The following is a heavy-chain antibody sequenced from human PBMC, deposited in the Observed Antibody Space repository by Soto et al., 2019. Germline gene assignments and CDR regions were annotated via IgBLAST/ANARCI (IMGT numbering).Heavy chain of an antibody. CDR2: ISSSASHI. Sequence: EVQLVESGGGLVKPGGSLRLSCAASGFSFSSYSMNWVRQAPGKGLEWVSSISSSASHINYADSVKGRFTISRDNAKKSLYLQMTSLRAEDTAVYYCARGYTGYCSGGTFSWFDRGGQGTLVTVSS. CDR1: GFSFSSYS. CDR3: ARGYTGYCSGGTFSWFDR. J-gene: IGHJ5*02. D-gene: IGHD2-15*01. V-gene: IGHV3-21*01.